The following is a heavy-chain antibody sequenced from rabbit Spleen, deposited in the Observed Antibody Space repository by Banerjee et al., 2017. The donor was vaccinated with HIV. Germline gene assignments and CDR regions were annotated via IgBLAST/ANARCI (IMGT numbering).Heavy chain of an antibody. CDR3: ARDGAGGSYFAL. V-gene: IGHV1S40*01. CDR1: GFSFSSSYY. D-gene: IGHD8-1*01. Sequence: QSLEESGGDLVKPGASLTLTCTASGFSFSSSYYMCWVRQAPGKGLEWIACINAITGKAVYASWAKGRFTFSKTSSTTVTLQMTSLTAADTATYFCARDGAGGSYFALWGQGTLVTVS. CDR2: INAITGKA. J-gene: IGHJ4*01.